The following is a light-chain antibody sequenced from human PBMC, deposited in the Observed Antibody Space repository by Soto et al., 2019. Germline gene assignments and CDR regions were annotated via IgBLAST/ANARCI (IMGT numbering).Light chain of an antibody. Sequence: EIVLTQFPATLSLSPGERATLSCRASQSVSSYLAWYQQKPGQAPRLLIYDASNRATGIPARFSGSGSGTDFTLTISSLEPEDFAVYYCQQRSNFLTFGGGTKVEIK. CDR2: DAS. J-gene: IGKJ4*01. CDR3: QQRSNFLT. V-gene: IGKV3-11*01. CDR1: QSVSSY.